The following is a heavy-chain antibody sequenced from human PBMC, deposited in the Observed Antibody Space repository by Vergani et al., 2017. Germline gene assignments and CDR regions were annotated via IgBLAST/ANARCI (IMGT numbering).Heavy chain of an antibody. J-gene: IGHJ1*01. V-gene: IGHV4-61*10. CDR3: ASGGSGTLGT. CDR1: GGSINTGAYY. CDR2: VHYSGST. Sequence: QVQLQESGPRLVRPSQTLSLTCTVSGGSINTGAYYWSWIRQPAGKGLEWIGYVHYSGSTYYNPSLRSRVSTSVDTSKNQFSLNVTLVTAADTAVYYCASGGSGTLGTWGQGTLVTVSS. D-gene: IGHD3-16*01.